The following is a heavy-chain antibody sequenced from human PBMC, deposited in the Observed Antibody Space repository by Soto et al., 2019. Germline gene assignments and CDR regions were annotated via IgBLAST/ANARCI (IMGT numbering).Heavy chain of an antibody. CDR1: GGSISSYY. CDR3: ARLVGDFWTRFGGRAFYYYGMDV. CDR2: IYYSGST. Sequence: QVQLQESGPGLVKPSETLSLTCTVSGGSISSYYWSWIRQPPGKGLEWIGYIYYSGSTNYNPSLTWLVTRAVAPSNNRFSPKLSSVTAADTAVYDCARLVGDFWTRFGGRAFYYYGMDVWGQGTTVTVSS. V-gene: IGHV4-59*01. J-gene: IGHJ6*02. D-gene: IGHD3-3*01.